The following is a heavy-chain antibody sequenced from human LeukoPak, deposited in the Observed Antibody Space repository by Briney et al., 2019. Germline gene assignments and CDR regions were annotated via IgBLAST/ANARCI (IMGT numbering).Heavy chain of an antibody. CDR1: GYTFTSNA. D-gene: IGHD3-3*02. V-gene: IGHV7-4-1*02. Sequence: ASVKVSCKASGYTFTSNAMNWVRQAPGQGLEWMGWINTNTGNPTCAQGFTGRFVFSLDTSVSTAYLQISSLKAEDTAVYYCAGDTLIHSWHFSPPLRHHGMDVWGQGTTVTVSS. CDR3: AGDTLIHSWHFSPPLRHHGMDV. CDR2: INTNTGNP. J-gene: IGHJ6*02.